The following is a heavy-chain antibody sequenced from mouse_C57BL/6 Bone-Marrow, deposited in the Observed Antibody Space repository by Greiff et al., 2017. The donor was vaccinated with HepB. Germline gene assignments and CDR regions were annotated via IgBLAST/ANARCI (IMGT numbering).Heavy chain of an antibody. Sequence: VQLVESGPGLVQPSPCLSITCTVSGFTLTSYGVHWVRQPPGKGLEWLGVIWCGGSTDYNAAFISGLSISKDNSKSQGFFKMNSLQADDTAIYYCAKNRFAYWGQGTLVTVSA. CDR2: IWCGGST. V-gene: IGHV2-4*01. CDR3: AKNRFAY. CDR1: GFTLTSYG. J-gene: IGHJ3*01.